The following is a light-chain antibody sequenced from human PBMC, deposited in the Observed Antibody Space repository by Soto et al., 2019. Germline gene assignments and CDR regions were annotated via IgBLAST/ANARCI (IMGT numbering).Light chain of an antibody. V-gene: IGKV1-5*01. Sequence: IQMTQSPSTLSASVGARVTITCRASQSISSWLAWYQQKPGKAPKLLIYDASSLESGVPSRFSGSGSGTEFTLTISSLQPDDFATYYCQQYNSYSPWTFGQGTKVDI. CDR2: DAS. CDR1: QSISSW. J-gene: IGKJ1*01. CDR3: QQYNSYSPWT.